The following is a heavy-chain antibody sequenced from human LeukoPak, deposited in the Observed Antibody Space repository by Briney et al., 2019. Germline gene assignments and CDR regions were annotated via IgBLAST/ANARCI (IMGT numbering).Heavy chain of an antibody. D-gene: IGHD1-26*01. Sequence: SETLSLTCTVSGGSISSYYWSWIRQPAGKGLEWIGRIYTSGSTNYNPSLKSQVTMSVDTSKNQFSLKLSSVTAADTAVYYCARHRLSRGSYLAERAFDIWGQGTMVTVSS. CDR2: IYTSGST. V-gene: IGHV4-4*07. J-gene: IGHJ3*02. CDR3: ARHRLSRGSYLAERAFDI. CDR1: GGSISSYY.